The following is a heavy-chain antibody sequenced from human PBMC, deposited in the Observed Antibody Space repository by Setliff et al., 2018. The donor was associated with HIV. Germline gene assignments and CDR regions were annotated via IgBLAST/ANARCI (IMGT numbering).Heavy chain of an antibody. D-gene: IGHD2-2*01. CDR2: IIPIFGTP. V-gene: IGHV1-69*08. Sequence: VKVSCKTSGGTFSTYTIAWVRQAPGQGLEWMGRIIPIFGTPNYAQKFQGRVTITADKSTSTVYLDLRSLTPEDMAMYYCARSVWAVVVPTDPAVDAFAIWGQGTMVTVSS. CDR1: GGTFSTYT. CDR3: ARSVWAVVVPTDPAVDAFAI. J-gene: IGHJ3*02.